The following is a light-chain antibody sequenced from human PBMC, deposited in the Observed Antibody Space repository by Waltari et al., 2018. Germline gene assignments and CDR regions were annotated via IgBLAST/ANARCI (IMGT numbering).Light chain of an antibody. CDR2: DVS. J-gene: IGLJ3*02. Sequence: QSALTQPASVSGSPGQSINIPCTGTCSDVCVYNYVSWYQQPPGKAPKLMIYDVSKRPSGISNRFSGSKSGNTASLTISGLQAEDEADYYCSSYTSSSTWVFGGGTKLTVL. V-gene: IGLV2-14*01. CDR3: SSYTSSSTWV. CDR1: CSDVCVYNY.